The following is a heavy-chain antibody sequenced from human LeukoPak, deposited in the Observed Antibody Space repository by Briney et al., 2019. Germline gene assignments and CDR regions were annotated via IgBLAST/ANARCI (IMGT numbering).Heavy chain of an antibody. CDR1: GYTFTGYY. Sequence: ASVKVSCKASGYTFTGYYMHWVRQAPGQGLEWMGWINPNSGGTNYAQKFQGWVTMTRDTSISTAYMELSRLRSDDTAVYYCARGQTPHVFYYYYGMDVWGQGTTVTVSS. V-gene: IGHV1-2*04. CDR2: INPNSGGT. J-gene: IGHJ6*02. CDR3: ARGQTPHVFYYYYGMDV.